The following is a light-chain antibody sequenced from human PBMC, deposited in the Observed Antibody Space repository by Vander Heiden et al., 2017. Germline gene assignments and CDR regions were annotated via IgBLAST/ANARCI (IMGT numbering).Light chain of an antibody. CDR3: GTWDSSLSALV. V-gene: IGLV1-51*01. Sequence: QSVLTQPPPVSTAPGQQVPISCSGSSSNIGNNDVSWYQQLPGTAPKLLIYDNNKRPSGIPDRFSGSKSGTSATLGITGLQSGDEADYYCGTWDSSLSALVFGGGTKLTVL. CDR2: DNN. CDR1: SSNIGNND. J-gene: IGLJ3*02.